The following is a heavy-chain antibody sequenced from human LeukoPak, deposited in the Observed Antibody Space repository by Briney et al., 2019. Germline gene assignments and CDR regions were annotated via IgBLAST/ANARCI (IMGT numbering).Heavy chain of an antibody. D-gene: IGHD6-13*01. CDR3: ARDQGYHAEYFQH. CDR1: GYSISSGYY. V-gene: IGHV4-38-2*02. CDR2: IYTSGST. Sequence: PSETLSLTCTVSGYSISSGYYWGWIRQTPGKGLEWIGRIYTSGSTNYNPSLKSRVTMSVDTSKNQFSLKLSSVTAADTAVYYCARDQGYHAEYFQHWGQGTLVTVSS. J-gene: IGHJ1*01.